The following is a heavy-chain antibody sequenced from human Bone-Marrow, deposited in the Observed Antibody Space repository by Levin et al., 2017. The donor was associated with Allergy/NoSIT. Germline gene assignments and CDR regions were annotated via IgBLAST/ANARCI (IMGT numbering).Heavy chain of an antibody. Sequence: GGSLRLSCAASGFTVSSNYMSWVRQAPGKGLEWVSVIYSGGSTYYADSVKGRFTISRDNSKNTLYLQMNSLRAEDTAVYYCARLITGGRYSSSRLGWFDPWGQGTLVTVSS. J-gene: IGHJ5*02. CDR1: GFTVSSNY. CDR3: ARLITGGRYSSSRLGWFDP. D-gene: IGHD6-6*01. V-gene: IGHV3-66*04. CDR2: IYSGGST.